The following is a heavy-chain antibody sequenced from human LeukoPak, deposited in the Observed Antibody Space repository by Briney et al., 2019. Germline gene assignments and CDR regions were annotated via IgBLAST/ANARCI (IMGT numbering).Heavy chain of an antibody. CDR1: GFTFSSYS. CDR2: ISSISSYI. V-gene: IGHV3-21*01. J-gene: IGHJ4*02. D-gene: IGHD6-6*01. CDR3: AREERARRFDY. Sequence: GGSLRLSCAASGFTFSSYSMNWVRQAPGKGLEWVSSISSISSYIYYADSVKGRYAISRDNAKNSLYLQMNSLRAEDTAVYYCAREERARRFDYWGQGTLVTVSS.